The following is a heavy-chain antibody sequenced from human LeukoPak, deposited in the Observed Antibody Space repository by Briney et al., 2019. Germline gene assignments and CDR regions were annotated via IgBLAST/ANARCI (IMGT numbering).Heavy chain of an antibody. D-gene: IGHD6-13*01. CDR2: ISAYNGNT. J-gene: IGHJ6*02. Sequence: GASVKVSCKASGYTFTSYGISWVRQAPGQGLEWMGWISAYNGNTNYAQKLQGRVTMTRNTSISTAYMELSSLRSEDTAVYYCARGSGGSSWYPQTEYGMDVWGQGTTVTVSS. CDR3: ARGSGGSSWYPQTEYGMDV. V-gene: IGHV1-18*01. CDR1: GYTFTSYG.